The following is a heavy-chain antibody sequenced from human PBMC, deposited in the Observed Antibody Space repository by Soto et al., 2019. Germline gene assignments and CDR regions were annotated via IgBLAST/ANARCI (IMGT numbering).Heavy chain of an antibody. CDR2: IYDSGNT. D-gene: IGHD6-13*01. CDR3: ARRYSSTWYFDS. Sequence: SETLSLTCTVSGFYISSYYWSWMRQPPGKGLEWIGNIYDSGNTNYNPSLKSRVTISLDTSKNQFSLKLSSVTAADTAVYYCARRYSSTWYFDSWGRGTLVTVSS. CDR1: GFYISSYY. J-gene: IGHJ4*02. V-gene: IGHV4-59*08.